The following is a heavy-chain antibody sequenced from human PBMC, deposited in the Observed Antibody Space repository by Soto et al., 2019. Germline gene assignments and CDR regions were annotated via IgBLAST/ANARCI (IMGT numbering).Heavy chain of an antibody. CDR2: IYYSGST. CDR3: ARTRQELLGYYYYHGMDV. CDR1: GGSISSYY. J-gene: IGHJ6*02. V-gene: IGHV4-59*01. D-gene: IGHD3-10*01. Sequence: SETLSLTCTVSGGSISSYYWSWSRQPPGKGLEWIGYIYYSGSTNYNPSLKSRVTISVDTSKNQFSLKLSSVTAADTAVYYCARTRQELLGYYYYHGMDVWGQGXTVTVYS.